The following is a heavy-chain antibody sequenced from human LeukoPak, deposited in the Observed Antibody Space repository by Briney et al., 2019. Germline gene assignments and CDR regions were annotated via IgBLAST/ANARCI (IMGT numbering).Heavy chain of an antibody. V-gene: IGHV1-69*06. CDR3: ATELSSVAGTWYYYYGMDV. J-gene: IGHJ6*02. CDR1: GGTFSSYA. D-gene: IGHD6-19*01. CDR2: IIPIFGTA. Sequence: SVKVACKASGGTFSSYAISWVRQAPGQGLEWMGGIIPIFGTANYAQKFQGRVTMTEDTSTDTAYMELSSLRSEDTAVYYCATELSSVAGTWYYYYGMDVWGQGTTVTVSS.